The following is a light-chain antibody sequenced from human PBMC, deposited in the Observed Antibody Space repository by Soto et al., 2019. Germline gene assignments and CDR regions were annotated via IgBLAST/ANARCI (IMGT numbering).Light chain of an antibody. CDR1: NIGSKS. V-gene: IGLV3-21*04. Sequence: SYELTQPRSVSVTPGKTARITCGGNNIGSKSVHWYQQKPGQAPVLVIYYDSDRPSGIPERFSGSNSGNTATLTISRVEAGDEADYYCQVWDSSSDHYVFGTGTKLTVL. J-gene: IGLJ1*01. CDR2: YDS. CDR3: QVWDSSSDHYV.